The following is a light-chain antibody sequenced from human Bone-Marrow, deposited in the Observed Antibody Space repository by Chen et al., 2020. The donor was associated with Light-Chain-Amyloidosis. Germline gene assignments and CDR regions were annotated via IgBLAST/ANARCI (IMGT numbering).Light chain of an antibody. CDR3: SSYTITNTLV. Sequence: QSALTQHASVSGSPGQSITITRTGTSSDVGGDNHVSWYQQHPDKAPKLMIYEVTNRPSLVPDRFSGSKSDNTASLTIAGLQTEDEADYFCSSYTITNTLVFGSGTRVTVL. V-gene: IGLV2-14*01. CDR2: EVT. J-gene: IGLJ1*01. CDR1: SSDVGGDNH.